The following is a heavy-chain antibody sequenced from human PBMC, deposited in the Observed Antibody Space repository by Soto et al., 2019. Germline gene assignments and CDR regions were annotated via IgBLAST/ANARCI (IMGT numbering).Heavy chain of an antibody. CDR1: GGSFSDYY. Sequence: QVQLQQWGAGLLKPSETLSLTCAVYGGSFSDYYWTWIRQPPGKGLEWIGENNYSGTANYNPSLKSRVTISVDTSKNQVFLKLSSVTAADTAVYYCARGRRFLEWLSNWFDPWGQGTLVTVSS. V-gene: IGHV4-34*01. CDR2: NNYSGTA. D-gene: IGHD3-3*01. CDR3: ARGRRFLEWLSNWFDP. J-gene: IGHJ5*02.